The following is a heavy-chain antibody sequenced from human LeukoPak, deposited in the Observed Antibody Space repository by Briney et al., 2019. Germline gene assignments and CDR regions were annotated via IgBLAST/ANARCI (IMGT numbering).Heavy chain of an antibody. CDR3: ACGVHDSTRFDP. V-gene: IGHV4-59*01. D-gene: IGHD1-26*01. CDR1: GVSISSYY. Sequence: PSETLSLTCTVSGVSISSYYWSWIRQPPGKGLEWIGYIYYSGSTNYNPSLKSRVTISVDTSKNQFSLKLSSVTAADTAVYYCACGVHDSTRFDPWGQGTLVTVSS. CDR2: IYYSGST. J-gene: IGHJ5*02.